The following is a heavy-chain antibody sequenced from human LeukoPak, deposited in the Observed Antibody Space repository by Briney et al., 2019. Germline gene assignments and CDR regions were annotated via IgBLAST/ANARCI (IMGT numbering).Heavy chain of an antibody. CDR2: IYNSGST. D-gene: IGHD3-10*01. V-gene: IGHV4-39*07. J-gene: IGHJ6*03. CDR3: ASGSFDGSGSYYTYYYYYMDV. CDR1: GGSISSSSYY. Sequence: SETLSLTCTVSGGSISSSSYYWGWIRQPPGKGLEWIGSIYNSGSTYYNPSLKSRVTISVDTSKNQFSLKLSSVTAADTAVYYCASGSFDGSGSYYTYYYYYMDVWGKGTTVTVSS.